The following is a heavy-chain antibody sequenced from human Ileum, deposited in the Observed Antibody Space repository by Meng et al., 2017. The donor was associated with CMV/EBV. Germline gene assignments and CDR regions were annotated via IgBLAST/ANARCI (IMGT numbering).Heavy chain of an antibody. J-gene: IGHJ6*02. CDR1: GFTFNSYA. Sequence: GGSLRLSCATSGFTFNSYAMAWVRQAPGKGREWVSLIYSGGSDTFYADSVRGRFTISRDKSKDMLYLQMNSLRAEDTAVYFCVKRLYCGSSTCAKGMDVWGQGTTVTVSS. V-gene: IGHV3-23*03. CDR3: VKRLYCGSSTCAKGMDV. D-gene: IGHD2-2*01. CDR2: IYSGGSDT.